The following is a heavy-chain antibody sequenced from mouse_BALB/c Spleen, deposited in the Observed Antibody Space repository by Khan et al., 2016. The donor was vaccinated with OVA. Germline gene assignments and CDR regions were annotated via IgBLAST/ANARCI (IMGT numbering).Heavy chain of an antibody. V-gene: IGHV1S135*01. D-gene: IGHD2-2*01. Sequence: VQLQQPGPDLMKPGASVKISCKASGYSFTSYYIHWVMQTHGKSLEWIGYIDPFSGGTTYNQKFKGKATLTVDKSSGTAYRHLSNLTFEDSAVYYCTRHGYVAWFTYWGQGTLVTVSA. J-gene: IGHJ3*01. CDR1: GYSFTSYY. CDR3: TRHGYVAWFTY. CDR2: IDPFSGGT.